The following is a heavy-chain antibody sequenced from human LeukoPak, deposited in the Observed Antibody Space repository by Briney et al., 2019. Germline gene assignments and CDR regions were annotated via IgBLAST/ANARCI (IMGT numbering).Heavy chain of an antibody. V-gene: IGHV3-23*01. Sequence: PGGSLRLSCAASGFTFSSYAMSWVRQAPGKGLEWVSGISGSGGSTYYADSVKGRFTISRDNSKNTLYLQMNSLRAEDTAVYYCAKDHCSLSTSCYETAFDIWGQGTMVTVSS. CDR2: ISGSGGST. CDR1: GFTFSSYA. CDR3: AKDHCSLSTSCYETAFDI. J-gene: IGHJ3*02. D-gene: IGHD2-2*01.